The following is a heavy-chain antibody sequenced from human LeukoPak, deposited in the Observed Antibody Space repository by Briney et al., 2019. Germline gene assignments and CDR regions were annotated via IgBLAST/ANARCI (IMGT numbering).Heavy chain of an antibody. D-gene: IGHD2-21*01. V-gene: IGHV1-69*05. Sequence: GASVKVSCMASGGTFSSYAISWVRQAPGQGLEWMGGIIPIFGTANYAQKFQGRVTITTDESTSTAYMELSSLRSEDTAVYYCARGTPQFSTYYYFDYWGQGTLVTVSS. J-gene: IGHJ4*02. CDR3: ARGTPQFSTYYYFDY. CDR2: IIPIFGTA. CDR1: GGTFSSYA.